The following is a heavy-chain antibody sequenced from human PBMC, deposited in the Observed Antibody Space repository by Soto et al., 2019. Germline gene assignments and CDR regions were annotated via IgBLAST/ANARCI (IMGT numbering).Heavy chain of an antibody. CDR3: AREDQRGYFLDYFDY. Sequence: PSETLSLTCTVSGGSISSGGYYWSWIRQHPGKGLEWIGYIYYSGSTYYNPSLKSRVTISVDTSKNQFSLKLSSVTAADTAVYYCAREDQRGYFLDYFDYWGQGTLVTVSS. V-gene: IGHV4-31*03. J-gene: IGHJ4*02. CDR2: IYYSGST. CDR1: GGSISSGGYY. D-gene: IGHD2-2*03.